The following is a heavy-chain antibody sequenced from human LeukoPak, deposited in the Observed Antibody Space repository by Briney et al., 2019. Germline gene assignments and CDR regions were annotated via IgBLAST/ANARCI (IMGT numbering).Heavy chain of an antibody. V-gene: IGHV3-23*01. CDR3: AKDGESYDFWSGYLFDY. Sequence: PGGSLRLSCTASGFTFGDYAMSWVRQAPGKGLAWVSGISGSGGSAHYADSVKGRFTISRDNSKNTLYLQMNSLRAEDTAVYYCAKDGESYDFWSGYLFDYWGQGTLVTVSS. D-gene: IGHD3-3*01. CDR1: GFTFGDYA. J-gene: IGHJ4*02. CDR2: ISGSGGSA.